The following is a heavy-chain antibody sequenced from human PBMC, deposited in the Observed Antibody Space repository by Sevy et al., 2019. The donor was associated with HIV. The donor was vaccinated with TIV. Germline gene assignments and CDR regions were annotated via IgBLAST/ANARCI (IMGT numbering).Heavy chain of an antibody. D-gene: IGHD5-18*01. J-gene: IGHJ4*02. CDR3: ARDTTSGGYSYGQEYFDY. CDR1: GFTFSSYS. V-gene: IGHV3-48*02. CDR2: SSSSSSI. Sequence: GGSLRLSCAASGFTFSSYSMNWVRQAPEKGLEWVAYSSSSSSIYYADSVKGRFTISRDNAKNSLYLQMNSLRDEDTAVYYCARDTTSGGYSYGQEYFDYWGQGTLVTVSS.